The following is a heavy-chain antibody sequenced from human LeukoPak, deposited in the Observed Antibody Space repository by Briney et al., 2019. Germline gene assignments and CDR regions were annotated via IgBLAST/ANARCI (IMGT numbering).Heavy chain of an antibody. CDR3: AKFNKAGYSFGTGYFDY. Sequence: GGSLRLSCAASGFTFSSYAMSWVRQAPAKGLEWVSAISGSGGSTYYADSVKGRFTISRDSSRNTLYLQMNSLRAEDTAVYYCAKFNKAGYSFGTGYFDYWGQGTLVTVSS. V-gene: IGHV3-23*01. J-gene: IGHJ4*02. CDR1: GFTFSSYA. D-gene: IGHD5-18*01. CDR2: ISGSGGST.